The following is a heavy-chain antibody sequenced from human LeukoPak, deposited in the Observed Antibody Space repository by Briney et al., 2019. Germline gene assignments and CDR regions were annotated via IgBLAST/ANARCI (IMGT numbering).Heavy chain of an antibody. V-gene: IGHV4-59*08. Sequence: SETLSLTCTVSGGSISSYYWSWIRQPPGKGLEWIGYIYYSGSTNYNPSLKSRVTISVDTSKNQFSLKLSSVTAVDTAVYYCARHRDYDILTGYYNYFDYWGQGTLVTVSS. CDR3: ARHRDYDILTGYYNYFDY. CDR2: IYYSGST. D-gene: IGHD3-9*01. CDR1: GGSISSYY. J-gene: IGHJ4*02.